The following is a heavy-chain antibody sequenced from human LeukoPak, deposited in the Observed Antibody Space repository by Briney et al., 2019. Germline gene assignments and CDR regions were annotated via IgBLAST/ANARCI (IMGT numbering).Heavy chain of an antibody. D-gene: IGHD5-12*01. J-gene: IGHJ4*02. CDR1: GFTFSSYG. CDR3: AKGSNRGVATIDY. CDR2: ISYDGSNK. V-gene: IGHV3-30*18. Sequence: PGRSLRLSCAASGFTFSSYGMHWVRQAPGKGLDWVAVISYDGSNKYYADSVKGRFTISRDNSKNTLFLQMNSLRAEDTAVYYCAKGSNRGVATIDYWGQGTLVTPSA.